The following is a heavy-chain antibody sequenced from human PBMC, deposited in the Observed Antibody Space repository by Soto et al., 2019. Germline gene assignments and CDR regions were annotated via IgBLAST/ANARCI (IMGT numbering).Heavy chain of an antibody. D-gene: IGHD2-2*01. CDR3: VRDQWSNTRCYPSYFDA. CDR1: GFTFSNYG. Sequence: GSLRLSCTGTGFTFSNYGIHWVRQAPGKGLEWVGFVWHDGNNEYYADSLKGRITISRDNSNNTVSLLISSLRAEDSAVYYCVRDQWSNTRCYPSYFDAWGQGTLVTV. J-gene: IGHJ5*02. CDR2: VWHDGNNE. V-gene: IGHV3-33*08.